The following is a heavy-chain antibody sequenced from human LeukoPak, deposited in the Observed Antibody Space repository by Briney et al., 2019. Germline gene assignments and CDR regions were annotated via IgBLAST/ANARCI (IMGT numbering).Heavy chain of an antibody. V-gene: IGHV3-48*01. Sequence: PGGSLRLSCAASRFTFNNYSVNWVRQAPGKGLEWVSYISSSSSTIYYADSVKGRFTISRDNAKNSLYLQMTSLRAEDTAVYYCAITKYYYDTTARWFDPWGQGTLVTVSS. D-gene: IGHD3-22*01. CDR1: RFTFNNYS. CDR2: ISSSSSTI. J-gene: IGHJ5*02. CDR3: AITKYYYDTTARWFDP.